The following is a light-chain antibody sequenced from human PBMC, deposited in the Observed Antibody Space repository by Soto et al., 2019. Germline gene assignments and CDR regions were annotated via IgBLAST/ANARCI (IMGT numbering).Light chain of an antibody. J-gene: IGKJ4*01. V-gene: IGKV3-20*01. CDR3: QHYGSLVLT. CDR1: QSVSSSY. CDR2: GAS. Sequence: EIVLTQSPGTLSLSPGERATLSCRASQSVSSSYLAWYQQKPGQAPRLLIYGASSRATGIPDRFSGSGSGXXXXXXIXXXXPXDFXVYYCQHYGSLVLTFGGGTKVEIK.